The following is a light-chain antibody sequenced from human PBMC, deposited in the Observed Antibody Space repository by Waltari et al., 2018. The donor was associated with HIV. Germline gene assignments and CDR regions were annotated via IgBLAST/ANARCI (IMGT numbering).Light chain of an antibody. CDR1: QGISSY. CDR2: AAS. J-gene: IGKJ2*01. Sequence: DIQMTQSPSFLSASVADRVTITCRASQGISSYLAWYQQKPGKSPKLLIYAASTLQSGVPSRFSGSGSGTDFTLTISSLQPEDFATYYCQQLNTYPRTFGQGTKLEIK. CDR3: QQLNTYPRT. V-gene: IGKV1-9*01.